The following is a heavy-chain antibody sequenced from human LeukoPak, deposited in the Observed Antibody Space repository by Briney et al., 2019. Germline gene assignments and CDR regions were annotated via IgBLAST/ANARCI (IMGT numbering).Heavy chain of an antibody. Sequence: PGGSLRLSCAASGFTFSSYWMAWVRQAPGKELEWVANIEGDGSEDHYVDSVRGRFTISRDNAKNSLYLQMNSLTAEDTAVYYCARDVPYNMNQMYFDYWGQGTLVTVSS. J-gene: IGHJ4*02. CDR3: ARDVPYNMNQMYFDY. V-gene: IGHV3-7*01. CDR1: GFTFSSYW. CDR2: IEGDGSED. D-gene: IGHD3-10*01.